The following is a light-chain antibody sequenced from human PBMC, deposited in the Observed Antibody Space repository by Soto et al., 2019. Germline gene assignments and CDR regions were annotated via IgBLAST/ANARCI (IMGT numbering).Light chain of an antibody. CDR1: QSVSSSH. J-gene: IGKJ1*01. V-gene: IGKV3-20*01. CDR2: GPS. Sequence: VLTQSPGIRSLSPGERATLSCRASQSVSSSHIAWYQQKPGQAPRLLIYGPSSRETGIPDRFSGSGSGTECTLGISRLEPEDFAVDSCHQFGNSPQTFCHGTKVDIK. CDR3: HQFGNSPQT.